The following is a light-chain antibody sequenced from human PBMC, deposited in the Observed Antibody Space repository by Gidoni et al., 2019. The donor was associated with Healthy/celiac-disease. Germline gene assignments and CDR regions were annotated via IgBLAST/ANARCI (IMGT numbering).Light chain of an antibody. J-gene: IGLJ2*01. CDR1: SSNIGSNT. V-gene: IGLV1-44*01. Sequence: QSVLTQPPSASGTPGQRVTISCSGSSSNIGSNTVNWYQQLPGTAPKLLIYSNNTRPSGVPDRFSGSKSGTSASLAISGLQSEDEADYYCAAWDDSLNGHVVFGGGTKLTVL. CDR2: SNN. CDR3: AAWDDSLNGHVV.